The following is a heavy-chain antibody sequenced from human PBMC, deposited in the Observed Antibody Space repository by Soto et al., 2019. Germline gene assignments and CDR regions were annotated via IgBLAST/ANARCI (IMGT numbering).Heavy chain of an antibody. D-gene: IGHD5-18*01. CDR1: GGTFSSYA. CDR3: ARDPRIRGYSYQLGY. CDR2: IIPIFGTA. J-gene: IGHJ4*02. V-gene: IGHV1-69*05. Sequence: SVKVSCKASGGTFSSYAISCVRQAPGQGLEWMGGIIPIFGTANYAQKFQGRVTITRDTSASTAYMELSSLRSEDTAVYYCARDPRIRGYSYQLGYWGQGTLVTVSS.